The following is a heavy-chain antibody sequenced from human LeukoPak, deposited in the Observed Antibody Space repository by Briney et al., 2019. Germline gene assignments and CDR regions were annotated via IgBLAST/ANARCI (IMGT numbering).Heavy chain of an antibody. CDR2: ISNSGGST. V-gene: IGHV3-23*01. Sequence: GGSLRLSCAASGLTFSSYSMSWVRQTPGKGLEWVSAISNSGGSTYYADSVKGRFTISRDNSKNTLYLQMNSLRAEDTAVYYCVLGKQPYYFDYWGQGTLVIVSS. CDR3: VLGKQPYYFDY. D-gene: IGHD6-13*01. CDR1: GLTFSSYS. J-gene: IGHJ4*02.